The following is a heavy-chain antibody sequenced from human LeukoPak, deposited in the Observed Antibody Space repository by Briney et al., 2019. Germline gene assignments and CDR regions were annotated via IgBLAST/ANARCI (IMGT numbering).Heavy chain of an antibody. CDR1: GFTFSNYG. Sequence: GGSLRLSCVASGFTFSNYGMSWVRHAPGKGLEWVSGITGSGGSTYYADSVRGRFTISRDNSKNTLNLQMNRLRAEDSAVYYCAKSRSLEYSSSSDFWGQGTLVTVSS. D-gene: IGHD6-6*01. CDR3: AKSRSLEYSSSSDF. J-gene: IGHJ4*02. V-gene: IGHV3-23*01. CDR2: ITGSGGST.